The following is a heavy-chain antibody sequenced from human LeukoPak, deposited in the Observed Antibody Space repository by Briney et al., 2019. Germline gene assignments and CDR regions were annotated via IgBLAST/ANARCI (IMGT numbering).Heavy chain of an antibody. J-gene: IGHJ3*02. V-gene: IGHV4-59*08. CDR1: GGSISSYY. D-gene: IGHD3-22*01. CDR3: AGITMTPRAFDI. Sequence: PSETLSLTCTVSGGSISSYYWSWIRQPPGKGLEWIGYIYYSGSTNYNPSLKSRVTISVDTSKNQFSLKLSSVTAADTAVYYCAGITMTPRAFDIWGQGTMVTVSS. CDR2: IYYSGST.